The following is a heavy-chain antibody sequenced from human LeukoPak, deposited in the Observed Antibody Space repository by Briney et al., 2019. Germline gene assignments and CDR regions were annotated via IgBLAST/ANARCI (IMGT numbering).Heavy chain of an antibody. CDR3: ARASATVNSTPFDY. J-gene: IGHJ4*02. V-gene: IGHV4-34*01. CDR2: INHSGST. D-gene: IGHD5-12*01. CDR1: GGSFSGYY. Sequence: PSEALSLTCAVYGGSFSGYYWSWIRQPPGKGLEWIGEINHSGSTNYNPSLKSRVTISVDTSKNQISLKLSSVTAADTAVYYCARASATVNSTPFDYWGQGTLVTVSS.